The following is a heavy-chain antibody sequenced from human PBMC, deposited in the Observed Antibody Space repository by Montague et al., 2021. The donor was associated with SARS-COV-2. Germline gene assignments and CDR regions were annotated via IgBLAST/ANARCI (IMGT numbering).Heavy chain of an antibody. Sequence: SETLSLTCSVASGSIISSGYDWGWIRQPPGKELEWIGNIDYSGTTYYXXXLQSRGTISVDTSKNHLSLRLSSVTAADTAVYFCARGMIRGVTTPFDYWGQGSQVTVSS. CDR2: IDYSGTT. V-gene: IGHV4-39*02. J-gene: IGHJ4*02. D-gene: IGHD3-10*01. CDR3: ARGMIRGVTTPFDY. CDR1: SGSIISSGYD.